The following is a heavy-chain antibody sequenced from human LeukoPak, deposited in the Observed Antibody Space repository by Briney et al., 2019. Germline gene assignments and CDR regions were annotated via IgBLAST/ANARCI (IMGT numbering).Heavy chain of an antibody. J-gene: IGHJ4*02. V-gene: IGHV1-8*01. D-gene: IGHD2-2*02. CDR2: MNPNSGNT. CDR3: ARGRIDCSSTSCYTY. Sequence: ASVKVSCKASGYTFTSYDINWVRQATGQGLEWMGWMNPNSGNTGYTQKFQGRVTMTRNTSISTAYMELSSLRSEDTAVYYCARGRIDCSSTSCYTYWGQGTLVTVSS. CDR1: GYTFTSYD.